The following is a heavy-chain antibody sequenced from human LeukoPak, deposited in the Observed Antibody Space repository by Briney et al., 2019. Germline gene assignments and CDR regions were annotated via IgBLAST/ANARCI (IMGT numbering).Heavy chain of an antibody. J-gene: IGHJ4*02. CDR1: GYTFTGYY. CDR3: ARWLNYYDSSGYRYYFDY. Sequence: GASVKVSCKASGYTFTGYYMHWVRQAPGQGLEWMGWINPNSGGTNYAQKFQGRVTMTRDTSISTAYMGLSRLRSDDTAVYYCARWLNYYDSSGYRYYFDYWGQGTLVTVSP. V-gene: IGHV1-2*02. D-gene: IGHD3-22*01. CDR2: INPNSGGT.